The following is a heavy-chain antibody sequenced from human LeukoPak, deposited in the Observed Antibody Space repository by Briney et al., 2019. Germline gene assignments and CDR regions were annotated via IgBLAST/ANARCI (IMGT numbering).Heavy chain of an antibody. J-gene: IGHJ4*02. CDR1: GFTFSSYD. V-gene: IGHV3-13*01. D-gene: IGHD2-21*01. CDR2: IGIGGDT. Sequence: GGSLRLSCAAFGFTFSSYDMHWVRQPTGKGLEWVSAIGIGGDTYYSGSVKGRLTISRDNSNNTLYLQMNSLRAEDTAVYYCVKDVLSVAVGSTHDYWGPGTLVAVSS. CDR3: VKDVLSVAVGSTHDY.